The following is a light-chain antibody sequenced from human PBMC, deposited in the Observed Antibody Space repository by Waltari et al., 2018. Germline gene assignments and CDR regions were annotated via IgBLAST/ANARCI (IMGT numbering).Light chain of an antibody. CDR1: QSIGRQ. J-gene: IGKJ1*01. Sequence: EIVMTQSPATLSVSPGERATLSCRASQSIGRQLAGYQQTPGQGPRLLIYGASARANGIPARFRGRGSGTEFTLTISSLQSEDFAVYFCQQYDNWPRTFGQGTKVEI. CDR2: GAS. CDR3: QQYDNWPRT. V-gene: IGKV3-15*01.